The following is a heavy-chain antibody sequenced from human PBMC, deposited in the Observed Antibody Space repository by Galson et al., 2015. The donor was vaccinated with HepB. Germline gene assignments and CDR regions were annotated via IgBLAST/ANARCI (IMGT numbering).Heavy chain of an antibody. V-gene: IGHV3-21*01. Sequence: SLRLSCAASGFTFSSYSMNWVRQAPGKGLEWVSSISSSSSYKYYADSVKGRFTISRDNAKNSLYLQMKSLRAEDTAVYYCARGGRSPALAAAWGENYYYYMDVWGTGTTVTVSS. CDR3: ARGGRSPALAAAWGENYYYYMDV. D-gene: IGHD6-13*01. CDR2: ISSSSSYK. CDR1: GFTFSSYS. J-gene: IGHJ6*03.